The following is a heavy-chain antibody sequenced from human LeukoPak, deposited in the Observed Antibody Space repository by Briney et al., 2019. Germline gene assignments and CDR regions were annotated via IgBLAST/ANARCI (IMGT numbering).Heavy chain of an antibody. CDR3: AKDSAQGYCSGGSCYYYYYYGMDV. CDR2: INSDGSST. J-gene: IGHJ6*02. V-gene: IGHV3-74*01. D-gene: IGHD2-15*01. CDR1: GFTFSTYS. Sequence: GGSLRLSCAASGFTFSTYSMNWVRQAPGKGLVWVSRINSDGSSTSYADSVKGRFTISRDNSKNTLYLQMNSLRAEDTAVYYCAKDSAQGYCSGGSCYYYYYYGMDVWGQGTTVTVSS.